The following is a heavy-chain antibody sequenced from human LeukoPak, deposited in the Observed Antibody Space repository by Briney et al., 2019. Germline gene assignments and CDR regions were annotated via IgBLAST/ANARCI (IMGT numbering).Heavy chain of an antibody. CDR2: VNHRGNA. V-gene: IGHV4-39*07. D-gene: IGHD2-2*01. CDR3: VRLPGTAIPSAYAWFDP. J-gene: IGHJ5*02. CDR1: GGSISSSSYY. Sequence: SETLSLTCTVSGGSISSSSYYWGWIRQPPGKGLEWIGEVNHRGNAHYNPSLKSRVTISVDTSKNQFSLKLSSVTAADTAVYYCVRLPGTAIPSAYAWFDPWGQGTLVTVSS.